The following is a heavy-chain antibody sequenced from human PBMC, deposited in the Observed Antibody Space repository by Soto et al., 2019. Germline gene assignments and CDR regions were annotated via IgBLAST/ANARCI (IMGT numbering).Heavy chain of an antibody. J-gene: IGHJ4*02. V-gene: IGHV3-23*01. Sequence: GGSLRLSCAASGFNVGAFAVNWVRQAPGKGLEWVSGISVSDAFIYYADSVRGRFSISRDASENILYLQMNSLRVDDTALYYCTRETVAGITGLDYWGPGTPVTVSS. CDR1: GFNVGAFA. CDR2: ISVSDAFI. CDR3: TRETVAGITGLDY. D-gene: IGHD1-20*01.